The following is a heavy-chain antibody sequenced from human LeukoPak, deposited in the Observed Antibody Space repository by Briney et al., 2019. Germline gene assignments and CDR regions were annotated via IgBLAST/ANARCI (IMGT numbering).Heavy chain of an antibody. Sequence: GGSLRLSCAASGFTFSSYAMSWVRQAPGKGLEWVSAISGSGGSTYYADSVKGRFTISRDNAKNSLYLQMNSLRGEDAALYYCAVLHYYAMDVWGQGTTVTVSS. CDR3: AVLHYYAMDV. CDR1: GFTFSSYA. V-gene: IGHV3-23*01. D-gene: IGHD2-8*01. CDR2: ISGSGGST. J-gene: IGHJ6*02.